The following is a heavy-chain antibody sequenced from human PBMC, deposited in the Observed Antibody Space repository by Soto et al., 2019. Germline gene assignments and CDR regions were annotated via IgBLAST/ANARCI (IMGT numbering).Heavy chain of an antibody. D-gene: IGHD1-20*01. CDR2: ISGSSGST. CDR3: AKVPYKCNYYYGMDV. CDR1: GFTFSSYA. J-gene: IGHJ6*02. Sequence: PGGSLRLSCAASGFTFSSYAMSWVRQAPGKGLEWVSAISGSSGSTYYADSVKGRFSISRDNPKDTLYLQMNSLRAEDTAVYYCAKVPYKCNYYYGMDVRGQGTTVTVSS. V-gene: IGHV3-23*01.